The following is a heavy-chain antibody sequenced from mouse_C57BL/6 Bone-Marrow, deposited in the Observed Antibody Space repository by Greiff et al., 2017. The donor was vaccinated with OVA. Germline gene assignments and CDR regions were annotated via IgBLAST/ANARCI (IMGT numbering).Heavy chain of an antibody. V-gene: IGHV7-3*01. CDR1: GFTFTDYY. Sequence: EVQLQESGGGLVQPGGSLSLSCAASGFTFTDYYMSWVRQPPGKALEWLGFIRNKANGYTTEYSASVKGRFTISRDNSQSSLYLQMNALRAEDSATYYCARYDGNGAMDYWGQGTSVTVSS. D-gene: IGHD2-1*01. J-gene: IGHJ4*01. CDR2: IRNKANGYTT. CDR3: ARYDGNGAMDY.